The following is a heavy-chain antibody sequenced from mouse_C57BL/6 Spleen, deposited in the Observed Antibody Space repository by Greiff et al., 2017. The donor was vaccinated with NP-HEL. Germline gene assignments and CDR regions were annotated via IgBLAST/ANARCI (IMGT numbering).Heavy chain of an antibody. CDR1: GYTFTSYW. CDR3: ARGPGSSYDYAMDY. D-gene: IGHD1-1*01. J-gene: IGHJ4*01. Sequence: VQLKQPGAELVKPGASVKLSCKASGYTFTSYWMHWVKQRPGQGLEWIGMIHPNSGSTNYNEKFKSKATLTVDKSSSTAYMQLSSLTSEDSAVYYCARGPGSSYDYAMDYWGQGTSVTVSS. V-gene: IGHV1-64*01. CDR2: IHPNSGST.